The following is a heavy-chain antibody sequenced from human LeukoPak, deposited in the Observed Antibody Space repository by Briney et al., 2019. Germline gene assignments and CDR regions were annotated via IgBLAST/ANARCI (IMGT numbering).Heavy chain of an antibody. Sequence: PGGSLRLSCAASGFTFDDYAMHWVRQAPGKGLEWVSGISWNSGSIGYADSVKGRFTISRDNAKNSLYLQMNSLRAEDTALYYCAEDIGPVYYDSSGYFHGWGQGTLVTVPS. CDR3: AEDIGPVYYDSSGYFHG. CDR1: GFTFDDYA. V-gene: IGHV3-9*01. CDR2: ISWNSGSI. D-gene: IGHD3-22*01. J-gene: IGHJ4*02.